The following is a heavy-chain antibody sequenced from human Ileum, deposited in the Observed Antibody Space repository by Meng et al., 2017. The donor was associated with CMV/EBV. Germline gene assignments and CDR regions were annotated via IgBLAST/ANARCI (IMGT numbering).Heavy chain of an antibody. V-gene: IGHV3-15*01. CDR3: TSRIRTTNDY. D-gene: IGHD4-11*01. Sequence: VGSGGGVVEAGGSLTLSWVASGFIVKGVWMDWVRQAPGKGLEWLGRVKKKIEGGATDYSAPAKDRFIISRDDSKNMVYLQMNSLKTEDTAMYYCTSRIRTTNDYWGRGTLVTVSS. J-gene: IGHJ4*02. CDR2: VKKKIEGGAT. CDR1: GFIVKGVW.